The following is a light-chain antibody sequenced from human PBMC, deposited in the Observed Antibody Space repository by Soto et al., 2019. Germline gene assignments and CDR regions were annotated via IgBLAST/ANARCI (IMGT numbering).Light chain of an antibody. J-gene: IGKJ3*01. CDR3: QQTYIASFT. CDR1: QSIANY. CDR2: AAS. Sequence: DIQMTQSPSSLSASVGDRVTITCRASQSIANYLNWYQQKPGTAPKLLIFAASSLQSGVPSRLSGSGSGTDFTLTISSLQPEDFATYYCQQTYIASFTFGPGTRVDHK. V-gene: IGKV1-39*01.